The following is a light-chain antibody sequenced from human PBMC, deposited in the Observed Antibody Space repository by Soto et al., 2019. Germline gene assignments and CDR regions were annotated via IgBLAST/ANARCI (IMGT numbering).Light chain of an antibody. CDR1: QSISPW. J-gene: IGKJ4*01. CDR3: QQYDTYPLT. CDR2: KAS. V-gene: IGKV1-5*03. Sequence: DIQMTQSPSTLSASVGDRVTITCRASQSISPWLVWYQQKPGKAPKLLIYKASSLQSGVPSRFSGSGSGTEFALTISSLQPDDSATYYCQQYDTYPLTFGGGTKVDIK.